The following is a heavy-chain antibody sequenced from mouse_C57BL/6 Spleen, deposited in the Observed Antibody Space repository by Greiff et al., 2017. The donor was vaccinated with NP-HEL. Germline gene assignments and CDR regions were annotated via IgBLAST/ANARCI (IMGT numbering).Heavy chain of an antibody. CDR1: GYTFTSYW. CDR3: ARSDYYGSSSPRLYFDV. V-gene: IGHV1-64*01. J-gene: IGHJ1*03. CDR2: IHPNSGST. D-gene: IGHD1-1*01. Sequence: VQLQQPGAELVKPGASVKLSCKASGYTFTSYWMHWVKQRPGQGLEWIGMIHPNSGSTNYNEKFKSKATLTVDKSSSEAYMQLSSLTSEDSTVYYCARSDYYGSSSPRLYFDVWGTGTTVTVSS.